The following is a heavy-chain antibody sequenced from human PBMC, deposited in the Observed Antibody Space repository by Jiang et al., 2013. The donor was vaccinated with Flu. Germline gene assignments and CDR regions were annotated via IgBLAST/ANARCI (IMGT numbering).Heavy chain of an antibody. V-gene: IGHV1-46*03. J-gene: IGHJ6*02. D-gene: IGHD6-19*01. CDR3: ARDLPQVITSGWQHFYGMDV. CDR2: INPTGGST. Sequence: CMAFGYTFTTTIYDWVRQAPGQGLEWMGTINPTGGSTHYAQKFQGRVTVTSDTSTSTVYMEVSSLRSEDTAVYYCARDLPQVITSGWQHFYGMDVWGPGTTVTVSS. CDR1: GYTFTTT.